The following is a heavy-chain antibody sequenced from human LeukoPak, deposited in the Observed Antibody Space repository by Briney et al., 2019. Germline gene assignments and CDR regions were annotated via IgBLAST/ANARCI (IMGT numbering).Heavy chain of an antibody. V-gene: IGHV4-34*01. CDR1: GGSIYGHY. J-gene: IGHJ2*01. D-gene: IGHD3-3*02. Sequence: SETLSLTCGVDGGSIYGHYWNWIRQPPGKGLEWIGEISPSGSTTYNPSLGSRFTISVHTSKNHFSLDPNSVTAADTALYYCARAPPSAFFTRNWYFDLWGLGTLVTVSS. CDR2: ISPSGST. CDR3: ARAPPSAFFTRNWYFDL.